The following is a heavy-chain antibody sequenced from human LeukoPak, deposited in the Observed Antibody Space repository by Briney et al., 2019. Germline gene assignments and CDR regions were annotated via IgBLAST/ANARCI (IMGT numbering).Heavy chain of an antibody. CDR1: GFTFSSYA. V-gene: IGHV3-23*01. CDR2: ISGSGGST. D-gene: IGHD3-16*02. J-gene: IGHJ4*02. CDR3: AKEAGYYDYVWGSYPGR. Sequence: GGSLRLSCAASGFTFSSYAMSWVRQAPGKGLEWVSAISGSGGSTYYADSVKGRFTISRDNSKNTLYLQMNSLRAEDTAVYYCAKEAGYYDYVWGSYPGRWGQGTLVTVSS.